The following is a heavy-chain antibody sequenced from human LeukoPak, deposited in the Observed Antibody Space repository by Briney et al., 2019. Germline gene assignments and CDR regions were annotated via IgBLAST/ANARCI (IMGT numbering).Heavy chain of an antibody. CDR3: ARDVPYDFWSGYYRKGYYYYYMDV. CDR2: ISSSSSYI. V-gene: IGHV3-21*01. Sequence: PGGSLRLSCAASGFTFSSYSMNWVRQAPGKGLEWVSSISSSSSYIYYADSVKGRFTISRDNAKNSLYLQMNSLRAEDTAVYYCARDVPYDFWSGYYRKGYYYYYMDVWGKGTTVTVSS. D-gene: IGHD3-3*01. J-gene: IGHJ6*03. CDR1: GFTFSSYS.